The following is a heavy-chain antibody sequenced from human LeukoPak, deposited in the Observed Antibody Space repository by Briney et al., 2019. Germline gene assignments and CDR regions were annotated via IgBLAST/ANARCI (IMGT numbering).Heavy chain of an antibody. J-gene: IGHJ1*01. CDR2: ISSSGSTI. CDR1: GFTFSSYE. D-gene: IGHD3-9*01. V-gene: IGHV3-48*03. Sequence: GGSLRLSCAASGFTFSSYEMNWVRQAPGKGLEWVSYISSSGSTIYYADSVKGRFTISRDNAKNSLYLQTNSLRAEDTAVYYCARDRGYDILTGYYTGYFQHWGQGTLVTVSS. CDR3: ARDRGYDILTGYYTGYFQH.